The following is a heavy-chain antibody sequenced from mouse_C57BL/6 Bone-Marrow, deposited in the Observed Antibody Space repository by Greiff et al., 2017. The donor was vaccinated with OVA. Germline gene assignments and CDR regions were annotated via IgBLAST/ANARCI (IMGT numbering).Heavy chain of an antibody. D-gene: IGHD1-1*01. CDR3: AYYGSYRYVDV. CDR2: INPSTGGT. CDR1: GYSFTGYY. V-gene: IGHV1-42*01. J-gene: IGHJ1*03. Sequence: EVQLQESGPELVKPGASVKISCKASGYSFTGYYMNWVKQSPEKSLEWIGKINPSTGGTTYNQKFKAKATLTVDKSSSTAYMQLKSLTSEDSAVYYSAYYGSYRYVDVWGTGTTVTVSS.